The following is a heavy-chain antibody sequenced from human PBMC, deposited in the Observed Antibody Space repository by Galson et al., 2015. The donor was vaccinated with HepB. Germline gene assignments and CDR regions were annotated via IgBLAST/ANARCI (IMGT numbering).Heavy chain of an antibody. CDR2: ISSSSSYI. Sequence: SLRLSCAASGFTFSSYSMNWVRQAPGKGLEWVSSISSSSSYIYYADSVKGRFTISRDNAKNSLYLQMNSLRAEDTAVYYCARGSQYYDILTGYYPSGAFDIWGQGTMVTVSS. D-gene: IGHD3-9*01. V-gene: IGHV3-21*01. CDR3: ARGSQYYDILTGYYPSGAFDI. J-gene: IGHJ3*02. CDR1: GFTFSSYS.